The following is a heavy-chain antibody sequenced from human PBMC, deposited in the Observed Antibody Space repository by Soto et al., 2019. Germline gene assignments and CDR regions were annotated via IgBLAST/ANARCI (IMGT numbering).Heavy chain of an antibody. CDR1: GFTVSSNY. D-gene: IGHD6-13*01. CDR2: ITSRSRTI. V-gene: IGHV3-48*01. J-gene: IGHJ5*02. Sequence: GGSLRLSCAASGFTVSSNYMSWVRQAPGRGLEWISYITSRSRTIYYADSVKGRFTISRDNAKNSLYLQMNSLRAEDTALYYCARDGAAAGQMGGGWFDPWGQGTLVTVSS. CDR3: ARDGAAAGQMGGGWFDP.